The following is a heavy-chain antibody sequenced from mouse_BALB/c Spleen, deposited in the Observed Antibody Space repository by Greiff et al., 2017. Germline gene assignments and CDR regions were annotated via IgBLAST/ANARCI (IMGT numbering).Heavy chain of an antibody. CDR2: ILPGSGST. J-gene: IGHJ3*01. CDR1: GYTFSSYW. CDR3: ARDLTMITRAWFAY. V-gene: IGHV1-9*01. Sequence: QVQLQQPGAELVRPGASVKLSCKATGYTFSSYWIEWVKQRPGHGLEWIGEILPGSGSTNYNEKFKGKATFTADTSSNTAYMQLSSLTSEDSAVYYCARDLTMITRAWFAYWGQGTLVTVSA. D-gene: IGHD2-4*01.